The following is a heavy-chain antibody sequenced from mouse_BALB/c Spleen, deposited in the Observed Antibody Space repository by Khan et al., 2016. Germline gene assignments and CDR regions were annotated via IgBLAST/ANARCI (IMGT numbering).Heavy chain of an antibody. Sequence: EVQLQESGPGLVKPSQSLSLTCTVTGYSITSDYAWNWIRQFPGNKLEWMGYISYSGSTSYNPSLKSRISITRDTSKNQFFLQLNSVTTEDPATYYCATTTVVATEYFDVWGAGTTVTVSS. CDR3: ATTTVVATEYFDV. V-gene: IGHV3-2*02. D-gene: IGHD1-1*01. CDR2: ISYSGST. CDR1: GYSITSDYA. J-gene: IGHJ1*01.